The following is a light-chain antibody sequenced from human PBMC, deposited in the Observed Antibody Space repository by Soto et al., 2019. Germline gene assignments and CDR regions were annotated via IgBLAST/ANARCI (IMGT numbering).Light chain of an antibody. CDR2: GAF. V-gene: IGKV3-20*01. J-gene: IGKJ4*01. CDR3: QQFSSYPLT. CDR1: QSVSSSY. Sequence: EIVLTQSPGTLSLSPGERATLSCRASQSVSSSYLAWYQHKPGQAPRLLIYGAFSRATGIPERFSGSGSGTDFTLTISRLEPEDFAVYYCQQFSSYPLTFGGGTKVDIK.